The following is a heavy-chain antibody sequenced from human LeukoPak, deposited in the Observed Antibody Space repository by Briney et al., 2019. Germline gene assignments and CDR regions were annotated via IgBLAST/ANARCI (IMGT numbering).Heavy chain of an antibody. Sequence: GGSLRLSSAASGFTVSNNYMNWVRQAPGKGLEWVSLIYSGGDTHYADSVKGRFTISRDSSKNTLYLQMNSLRAEDTAVYYCARDPPAVRTNTYAWGQGTLVTVSS. D-gene: IGHD4/OR15-4a*01. CDR2: IYSGGDT. J-gene: IGHJ5*02. V-gene: IGHV3-66*01. CDR1: GFTVSNNY. CDR3: ARDPPAVRTNTYA.